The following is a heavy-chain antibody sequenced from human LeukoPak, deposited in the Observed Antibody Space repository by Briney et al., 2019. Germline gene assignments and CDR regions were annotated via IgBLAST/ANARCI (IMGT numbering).Heavy chain of an antibody. Sequence: GGSLRLSCAASGFTFSSYGMSWVRQAPGKGLEWVSAISGSGGSTYYADSVKGRFTISRDNSKSTLYIQMNSLRAEDTAVYYCARAKPKNMVRGLIMRRESRYYFDYWGQGTLVTVSS. CDR1: GFTFSSYG. CDR3: ARAKPKNMVRGLIMRRESRYYFDY. J-gene: IGHJ4*02. CDR2: ISGSGGST. V-gene: IGHV3-23*01. D-gene: IGHD3-10*01.